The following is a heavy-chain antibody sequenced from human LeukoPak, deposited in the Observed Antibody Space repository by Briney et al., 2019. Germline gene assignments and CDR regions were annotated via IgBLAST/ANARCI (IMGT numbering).Heavy chain of an antibody. CDR2: INTNTGNP. J-gene: IGHJ4*02. Sequence: ASVKVSCKASGYTFTSYAMNWVREAPGQGLEWMGWINTNTGNPTYAQGFTGRFVFSLDTSVSTAYLHISSLKAEDTAVYYCRVGSWYFDYWGQGTLVTVSS. CDR3: RVGSWYFDY. CDR1: GYTFTSYA. D-gene: IGHD1-26*01. V-gene: IGHV7-4-1*02.